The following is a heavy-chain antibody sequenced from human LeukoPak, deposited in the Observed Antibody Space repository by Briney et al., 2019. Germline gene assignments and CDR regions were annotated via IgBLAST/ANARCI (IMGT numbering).Heavy chain of an antibody. CDR1: GGTFSSYA. V-gene: IGHV1-69*06. Sequence: SVKVSCKASGGTFSSYAISWVRQAPGQGLEWMGGIIPIFGTANYAQKFQGRVTITADKSTSTAYMELSSLRSDDTAVYYCARGPAVGITMIVAVITHFDYWGQGTLVTVSS. D-gene: IGHD3-22*01. CDR3: ARGPAVGITMIVAVITHFDY. CDR2: IIPIFGTA. J-gene: IGHJ4*02.